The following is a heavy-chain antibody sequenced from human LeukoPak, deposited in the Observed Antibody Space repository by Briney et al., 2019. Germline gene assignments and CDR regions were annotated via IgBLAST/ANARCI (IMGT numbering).Heavy chain of an antibody. CDR3: ALGPRDAFDI. J-gene: IGHJ3*02. Sequence: PSETLSLTCTVSGGSINSRNYYWGWIRQPPGKGLEWIGYIYYSGSTYYNPSLKSRVTISADTSKNQFSLKLSSVTAADTAVYYCALGPRDAFDIWGQGTMVTVSS. CDR1: GGSINSRNYY. V-gene: IGHV4-30-4*08. D-gene: IGHD3-16*01. CDR2: IYYSGST.